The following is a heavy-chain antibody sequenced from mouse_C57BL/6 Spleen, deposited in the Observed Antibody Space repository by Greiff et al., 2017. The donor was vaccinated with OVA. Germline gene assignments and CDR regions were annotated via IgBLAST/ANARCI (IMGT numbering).Heavy chain of an antibody. V-gene: IGHV6-3*01. Sequence: VQLKESGGGLVQPGGSMKLSCVASGFTFSNYWMNWVRQSPEKGLEWVAQIRLKSDNYATHYAESVKGRFTISRDDSKSSVYLQMNNLRAEDTGIYYCITGDGYYWGQGTLVTVSA. CDR3: ITGDGYY. D-gene: IGHD2-3*01. J-gene: IGHJ3*01. CDR2: IRLKSDNYAT. CDR1: GFTFSNYW.